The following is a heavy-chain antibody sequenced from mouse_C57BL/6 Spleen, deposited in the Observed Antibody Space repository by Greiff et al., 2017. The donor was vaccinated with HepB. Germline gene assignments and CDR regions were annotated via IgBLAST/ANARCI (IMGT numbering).Heavy chain of an antibody. Sequence: EVMLVESGGGLVKPGGSLKLSCAASGFTFSSYAMSWVRQTPEKRLEWVATISDGGSYTYYPDNVKGRFTISRDNAKNNLYLQMSHLKSEDTAMYYCARDRDLLFYAMDYWGQGTSVTVSS. J-gene: IGHJ4*01. CDR1: GFTFSSYA. CDR3: ARDRDLLFYAMDY. V-gene: IGHV5-4*01. D-gene: IGHD2-1*01. CDR2: ISDGGSYT.